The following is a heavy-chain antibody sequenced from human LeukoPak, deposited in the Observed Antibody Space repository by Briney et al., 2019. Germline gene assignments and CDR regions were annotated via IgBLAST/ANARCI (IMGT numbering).Heavy chain of an antibody. CDR3: ARALYYDSSAYLY. D-gene: IGHD3-22*01. CDR1: GFTFSNYE. Sequence: GGSLRLSCAASGFTFSNYEMHWVRQAPGKGLEWLLYISSSGSIIYYADSVKGRFTISRDNAKNSLSLQMNSLTAEDTAICYCARALYYDSSAYLYWGQGTLVTVSS. CDR2: ISSSGSII. V-gene: IGHV3-48*03. J-gene: IGHJ4*02.